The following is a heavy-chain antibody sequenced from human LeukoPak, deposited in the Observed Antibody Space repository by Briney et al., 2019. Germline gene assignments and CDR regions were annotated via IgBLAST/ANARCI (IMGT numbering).Heavy chain of an antibody. CDR3: VRGSPNSGSQYGY. CDR2: IWHDGSKT. J-gene: IGHJ4*02. D-gene: IGHD1-26*01. CDR1: GFTVSSKY. V-gene: IGHV3-33*08. Sequence: PGGSLRLSCAASGFTVSSKYINWVRQAPGKGLDWVAVIWHDGSKTYYADSVKGRFTISRDNSKNTLYLQMNSLRAEDTAVFYCVRGSPNSGSQYGYWGQGTLVTVSS.